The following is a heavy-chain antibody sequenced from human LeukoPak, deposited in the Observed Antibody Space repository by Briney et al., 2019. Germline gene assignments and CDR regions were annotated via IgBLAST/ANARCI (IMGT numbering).Heavy chain of an antibody. V-gene: IGHV1-18*01. D-gene: IGHD3-10*01. CDR2: ISPYNGNT. Sequence: GASVKVSCKASGYTFTSYGISWVRQAPGQVLEWMGWISPYNGNTNYAQKFQGRVPMTTDTFTGIAYMELRSLRSDDTAMYHCARDTDTGNYYGSGSYYSPPGYWGQGTLVTVSS. CDR1: GYTFTSYG. CDR3: ARDTDTGNYYGSGSYYSPPGY. J-gene: IGHJ4*02.